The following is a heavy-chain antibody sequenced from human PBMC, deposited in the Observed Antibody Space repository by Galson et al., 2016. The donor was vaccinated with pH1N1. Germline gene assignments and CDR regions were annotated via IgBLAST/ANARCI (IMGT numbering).Heavy chain of an antibody. Sequence: SVKVSCKVSGGSFSPGGISWVRQAPGQGLEWMGRIDPIYDQASYAQKLQGRVTITADKFTSTVYLELSSLRSDDAAVFYCAIDYESRGGWGFGMGGQGTLVTVSS. J-gene: IGHJ3*02. D-gene: IGHD3-22*01. CDR2: IDPIYDQA. CDR3: AIDYESRGGWGFGM. V-gene: IGHV1-69*04. CDR1: GGSFSPGG.